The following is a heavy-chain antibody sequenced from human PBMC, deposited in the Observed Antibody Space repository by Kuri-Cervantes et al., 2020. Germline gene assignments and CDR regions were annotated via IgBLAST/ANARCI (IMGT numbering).Heavy chain of an antibody. V-gene: IGHV1-69*13. J-gene: IGHJ4*02. D-gene: IGHD3-22*01. CDR1: GGTFSSYA. CDR3: ARDEYYYDSSGYSLPY. CDR2: IIPIFGTA. Sequence: SVKVSCKASGGTFSSYAISWVRQVPGQGLEWMGGIIPIFGTANYAQKFQGRVTITADESTSTAYVELSSLRSEDTAVYYCARDEYYYDSSGYSLPYWGQGTLVTVSS.